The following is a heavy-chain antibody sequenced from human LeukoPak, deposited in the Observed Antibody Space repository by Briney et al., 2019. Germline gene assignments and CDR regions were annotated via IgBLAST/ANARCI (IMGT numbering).Heavy chain of an antibody. V-gene: IGHV3-30*02. CDR3: AKISSSSEPDFDY. CDR1: GFTFSRYA. J-gene: IGHJ4*02. CDR2: IWPDGSKT. Sequence: GGSLRLSCAASGFTFSRYAMHWVRQAPSKGLEWVAFIWPDGSKTYYADSVRGRLTISRDNSKNTLHLEMNTVRAEGTALYYCAKISSSSEPDFDYWGQGTLVTVS. D-gene: IGHD1-14*01.